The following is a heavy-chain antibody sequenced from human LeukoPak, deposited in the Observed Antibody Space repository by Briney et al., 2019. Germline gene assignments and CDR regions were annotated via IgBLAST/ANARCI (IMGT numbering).Heavy chain of an antibody. V-gene: IGHV4-4*02. J-gene: IGHJ6*03. D-gene: IGHD2-2*01. CDR1: GGSISSSNW. CDR3: ARAPVSSIVVVPAATFKYYYYYMDV. CDR2: IYHSGNT. Sequence: SETLSLTCGVSGGSISSSNWWSWVRQPPGKGLEWIGDIYHSGNTYYNPSLKSRVTISVDKSKNQFSMKLNSVTAADTAVYYCARAPVSSIVVVPAATFKYYYYYMDVWGKGTTVTISS.